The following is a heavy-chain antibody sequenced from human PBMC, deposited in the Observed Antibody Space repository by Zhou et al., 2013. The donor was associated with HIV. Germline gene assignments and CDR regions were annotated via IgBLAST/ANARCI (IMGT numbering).Heavy chain of an antibody. CDR1: PYTFTGYF. CDR3: ARGPYGGNSGGWGWYFDL. Sequence: QVQLVQSGAEVKKPGASVKVSCTASPYTFTGYFIHWVRQAPGQGLEWMGWINPDNGGTNYSQKFQGRVTMTRDTSISTAYMELSRLRSDDTAVFYCARGPYGGNSGGWGWYFDLWGRGTLVTVSS. J-gene: IGHJ2*01. CDR2: INPDNGGT. D-gene: IGHD4-17*01. V-gene: IGHV1-2*02.